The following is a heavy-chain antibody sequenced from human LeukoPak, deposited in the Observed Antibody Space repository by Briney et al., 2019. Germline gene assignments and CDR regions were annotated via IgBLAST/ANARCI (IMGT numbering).Heavy chain of an antibody. CDR1: GFTFSSYS. Sequence: GGSLRLSCAASGFTFSSYSMNWVRQAPGKGLEWVSSISSSSSYIYYADSVKGRFTISRDNAKNSLYLQMNGLRAEDTAVYYCARDGFYGDNGNYWGQGTLVTVSS. V-gene: IGHV3-21*04. D-gene: IGHD4-17*01. CDR3: ARDGFYGDNGNY. J-gene: IGHJ4*02. CDR2: ISSSSSYI.